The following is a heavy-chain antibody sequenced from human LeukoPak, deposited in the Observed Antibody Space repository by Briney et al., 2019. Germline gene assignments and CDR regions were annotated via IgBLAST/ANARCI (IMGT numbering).Heavy chain of an antibody. Sequence: GGSLRLSCAASGFTFSSYAMSWVRQAPGKGLEWLSAISGSGGSTYYADSVKGRFTISRDNSKNTLYLQMNSLRAEDTAVYYCAKVVGLRPTYYFDYWGQGTLVTVSS. CDR3: AKVVGLRPTYYFDY. D-gene: IGHD5-12*01. CDR1: GFTFSSYA. V-gene: IGHV3-23*01. CDR2: ISGSGGST. J-gene: IGHJ4*02.